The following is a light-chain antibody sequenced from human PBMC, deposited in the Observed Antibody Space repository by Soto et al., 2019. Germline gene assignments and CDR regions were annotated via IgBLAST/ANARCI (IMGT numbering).Light chain of an antibody. CDR3: QQYVTSPYI. CDR1: QSVSSSY. Sequence: ENVLTQSPGTLSLTPGERATLSCRASQSVSSSYLAWYQQKPGQAPRLLIHGVSTRATGIPDRFSGSGSGTDFTLTISRLEPEDFAVYYCQQYVTSPYIFGQGTKVDIK. J-gene: IGKJ2*01. V-gene: IGKV3-20*01. CDR2: GVS.